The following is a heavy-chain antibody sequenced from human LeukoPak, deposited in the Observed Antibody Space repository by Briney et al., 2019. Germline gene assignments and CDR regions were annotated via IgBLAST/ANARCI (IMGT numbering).Heavy chain of an antibody. J-gene: IGHJ4*02. D-gene: IGHD1-26*01. CDR1: GYTFTSYG. Sequence: GASVTVSCTASGYTFTSYGISWVQQAPGQGLEWMGWISAYNGNTNYAQKLQGRVTMTTDTSTSTAYMELRSLRSDDTAVYYCARDWGPYSGSYYGYWGQGTLVTVSS. CDR2: ISAYNGNT. V-gene: IGHV1-18*01. CDR3: ARDWGPYSGSYYGY.